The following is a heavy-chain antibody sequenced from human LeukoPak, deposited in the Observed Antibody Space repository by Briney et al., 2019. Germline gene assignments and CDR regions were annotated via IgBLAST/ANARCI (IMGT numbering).Heavy chain of an antibody. D-gene: IGHD3-10*01. CDR2: ISSSSSYI. CDR1: GFTFSDYY. CDR3: AEDLWFGEFSGGY. Sequence: GGSLRLSCAASGFTFSDYYMSWIRQAPGKGLEWVSSISSSSSYIYYADSVKGRFTSSRDNAKNSLYLQMNSLRAEDTAVYYCAEDLWFGEFSGGYWGQGTLVTVSS. V-gene: IGHV3-11*04. J-gene: IGHJ4*02.